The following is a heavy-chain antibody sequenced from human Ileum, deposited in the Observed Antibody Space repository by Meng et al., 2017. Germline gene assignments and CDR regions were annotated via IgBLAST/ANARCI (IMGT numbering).Heavy chain of an antibody. CDR2: VYSSGST. V-gene: IGHV4-39*07. Sequence: SETLSLTCTVSGGSISSFSYYWGWIRQPPGKGLEWIGTVYSSGSTYYNPSLKSRVTISIDTSKNQFSLNLNSVTAADTAVYYCARPLYDGTDYYYDPYSFDSWGHGTLVTVSS. CDR3: ARPLYDGTDYYYDPYSFDS. D-gene: IGHD3-22*01. CDR1: GGSISSFSYY. J-gene: IGHJ4*01.